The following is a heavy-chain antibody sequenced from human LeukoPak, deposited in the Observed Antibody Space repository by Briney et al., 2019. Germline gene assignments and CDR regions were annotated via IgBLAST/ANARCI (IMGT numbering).Heavy chain of an antibody. Sequence: GGSLRLSCAASGFTFSSYAMSWVRQAPGKGLEWVSAIGGSGGSTYYADSVKGRFTISRDNSQNTLYLQMDSLRAEDTAVYYCAKSTCSGTSWHGGYFDSWGQGALVTVSS. CDR3: AKSTCSGTSWHGGYFDS. CDR1: GFTFSSYA. D-gene: IGHD2-2*01. V-gene: IGHV3-23*01. CDR2: IGGSGGST. J-gene: IGHJ4*02.